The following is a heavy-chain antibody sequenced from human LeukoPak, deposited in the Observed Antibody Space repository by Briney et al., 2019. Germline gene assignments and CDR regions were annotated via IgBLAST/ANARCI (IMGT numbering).Heavy chain of an antibody. V-gene: IGHV4-31*03. CDR2: IYYSGST. CDR3: ARALLWFGEFRGMDV. J-gene: IGHJ6*02. D-gene: IGHD3-10*01. Sequence: KSSETLSLTCTVSGGSISSGGYYWSWIRQHPGKGLEWIGYIYYSGSTYYNPSLKSRVTISVDTSKNQFSLKLSSVTAADTAVYYCARALLWFGEFRGMDVWGQGTTVTVSS. CDR1: GGSISSGGYY.